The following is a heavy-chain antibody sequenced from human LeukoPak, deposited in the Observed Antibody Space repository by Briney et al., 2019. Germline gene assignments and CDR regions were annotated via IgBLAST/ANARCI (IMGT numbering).Heavy chain of an antibody. V-gene: IGHV4-59*01. J-gene: IGHJ4*02. CDR1: GGSISSYY. CDR3: ARDSIAVAPFFDY. D-gene: IGHD6-19*01. Sequence: SETLSLTCTVSGGSISSYYWSWIRQPPGKGLEWIAHIYYSGSANYNPSLKSRVTILVDTSKNQLSLKLSSVTAADTAVYYCARDSIAVAPFFDYWGQGTLVTVSS. CDR2: IYYSGSA.